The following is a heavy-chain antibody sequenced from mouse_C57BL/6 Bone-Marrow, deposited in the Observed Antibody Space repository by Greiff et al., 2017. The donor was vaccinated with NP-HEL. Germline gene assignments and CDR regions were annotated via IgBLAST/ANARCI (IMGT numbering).Heavy chain of an antibody. CDR3: ARDYYGSSWDYDV. CDR1: GFTFSSYA. Sequence: EVQLVESGGGLVKPGGSLTLSCAASGFTFSSYAMSWVRQTPEKRLAWVATISDGGSYTYYPDNVKGRFTISRDNAKNNLYLQMSHLKSEDTAMYYCARDYYGSSWDYDVWGTGTTVTVSS. D-gene: IGHD1-1*01. CDR2: ISDGGSYT. V-gene: IGHV5-4*01. J-gene: IGHJ1*03.